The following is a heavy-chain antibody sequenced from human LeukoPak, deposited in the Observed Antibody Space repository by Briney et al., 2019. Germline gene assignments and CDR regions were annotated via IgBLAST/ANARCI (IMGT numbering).Heavy chain of an antibody. CDR1: GLDVSGHY. J-gene: IGHJ4*02. V-gene: IGHV3-23*01. D-gene: IGHD3-22*01. CDR2: IFGNGAGI. CDR3: AKDRIPDRFYSIDS. Sequence: GGSLRLSCAASGLDVSGHYMTWVRQAPGKGLEWISSIFGNGAGINYADSVKGGFTISRDNGQNTLYLQMNSLRAEDTAVYYCAKDRIPDRFYSIDSWRKGVLVSVSS.